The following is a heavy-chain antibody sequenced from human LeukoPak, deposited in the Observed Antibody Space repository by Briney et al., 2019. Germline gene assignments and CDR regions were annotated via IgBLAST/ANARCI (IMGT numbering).Heavy chain of an antibody. CDR2: IIPIFGTA. V-gene: IGHV1-69*13. D-gene: IGHD3-10*01. J-gene: IGHJ6*04. Sequence: GASVKVSCKASGGTFSSYAISWVRQAPGQGLEWMGGIIPIFGTANYAQKFQGRVTITADESTSTAYMELSSPRSEDTAVYYCARDSMVRGVIISNYYYYGMDVWGKGTTVTVSS. CDR3: ARDSMVRGVIISNYYYYGMDV. CDR1: GGTFSSYA.